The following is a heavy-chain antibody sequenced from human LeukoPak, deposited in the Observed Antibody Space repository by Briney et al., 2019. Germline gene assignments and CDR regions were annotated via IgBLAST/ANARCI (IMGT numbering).Heavy chain of an antibody. J-gene: IGHJ6*03. D-gene: IGHD2-15*01. CDR3: ARSDRAAYYYYMDV. CDR2: ISAYNGNT. Sequence: ASVKVSCKASGYTFTSYGISWVRQAPGQGLEWMGWISAYNGNTNYAQKLQGRVTMTTDTSTSTAYMELRGLRSDDTAVYYCARSDRAAYYYYMDVWGKGTTVTVSS. CDR1: GYTFTSYG. V-gene: IGHV1-18*01.